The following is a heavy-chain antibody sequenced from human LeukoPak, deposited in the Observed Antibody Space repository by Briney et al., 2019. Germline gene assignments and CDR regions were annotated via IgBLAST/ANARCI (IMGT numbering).Heavy chain of an antibody. CDR1: GYTFTSYA. CDR2: ISAYNGNT. Sequence: ASVKVSCKASGYTFTSYAMHWVRQAPGQRLEWMGWISAYNGNTNYAQKLQGRVTMTTDTSTSTAYMELRSLRSDDTAVYYCARGAEYSSGWYFYFDYWGQGTLVTVSS. D-gene: IGHD6-19*01. V-gene: IGHV1-18*01. CDR3: ARGAEYSSGWYFYFDY. J-gene: IGHJ4*02.